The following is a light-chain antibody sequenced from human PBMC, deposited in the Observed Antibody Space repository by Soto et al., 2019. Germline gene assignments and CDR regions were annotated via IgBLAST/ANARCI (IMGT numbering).Light chain of an antibody. CDR3: QQNFNFPRT. Sequence: ASVGDSVTITCRASQTIDTYVNWYQHKPGTAPKVLIYAATYLQNGVPSRFSGTGSGADFTLTISSLQPEDFATYYCQQNFNFPRTFGQGTKVDIK. CDR2: AAT. CDR1: QTIDTY. V-gene: IGKV1-39*01. J-gene: IGKJ1*01.